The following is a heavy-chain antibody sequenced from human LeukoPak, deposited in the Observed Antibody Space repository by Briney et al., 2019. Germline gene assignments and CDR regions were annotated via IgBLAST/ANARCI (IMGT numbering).Heavy chain of an antibody. J-gene: IGHJ4*02. Sequence: SETLSLTCTVSGDSTGSYHYNWIRQSAGRGLEWIGRIDTTGNFYNPSLNSRVTMSLDTSKNQLSLNLKSVTAADTAVYYCTRGPGRRPFDSWGQGTLVTVSS. V-gene: IGHV4-4*07. CDR1: GDSTGSYH. CDR2: IDTTGN. CDR3: TRGPGRRPFDS.